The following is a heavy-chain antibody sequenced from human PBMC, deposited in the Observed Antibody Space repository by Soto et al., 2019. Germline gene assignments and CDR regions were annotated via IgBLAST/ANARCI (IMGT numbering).Heavy chain of an antibody. CDR2: INHSGST. D-gene: IGHD2-21*02. CDR1: GGSFSGYS. V-gene: IGHV4-34*01. Sequence: SETLSLTCAVYGGSFSGYSWTWIRQPPGTGLEWVGEINHSGSTNYNPSLKSRVTISVDTSKNQFSLKLSSVTAADTAVYYCARAMVVTQNWFNPWGQGNLVTVSS. CDR3: ARAMVVTQNWFNP. J-gene: IGHJ5*02.